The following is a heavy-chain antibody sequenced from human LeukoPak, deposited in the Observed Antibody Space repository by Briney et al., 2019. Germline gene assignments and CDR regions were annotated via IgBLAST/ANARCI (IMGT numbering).Heavy chain of an antibody. V-gene: IGHV3-7*01. Sequence: GGSLRLSCAASAFTFSYYWMNWVRQAPGKGLEWVASIKQDGSEKYYVGSVKGRFTISRDNAKNSLYLQMNTLRAEDTAVYYCLRARGYSTYDCWGQGTLVTVSS. CDR2: IKQDGSEK. CDR3: LRARGYSTYDC. J-gene: IGHJ4*02. D-gene: IGHD6-13*01. CDR1: AFTFSYYW.